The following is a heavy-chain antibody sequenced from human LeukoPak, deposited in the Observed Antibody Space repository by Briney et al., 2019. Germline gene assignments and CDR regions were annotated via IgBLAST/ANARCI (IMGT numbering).Heavy chain of an antibody. Sequence: PSETLSLTCTVSGGSISSTSYDWYWIRQPAGKGLEWIGHIYTSGSTNYNPSLKSRVTISVDTSKNQFSLKLTSVTAADTAVYYCTKGRGIWDQGTLVTVSS. CDR2: IYTSGST. CDR3: TKGRGI. D-gene: IGHD3-10*01. J-gene: IGHJ4*02. CDR1: GGSISSTSYD. V-gene: IGHV4-61*09.